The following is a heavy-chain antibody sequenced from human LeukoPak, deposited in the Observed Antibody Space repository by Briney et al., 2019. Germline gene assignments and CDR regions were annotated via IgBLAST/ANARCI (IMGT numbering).Heavy chain of an antibody. V-gene: IGHV4-31*03. Sequence: SQTLSLTCTVSGGSISSGGYYWSWIGQHPGKGLERIGYIYYSGSTNYNPSLKSRVTISVDTSKNQFSLKLSSVTAADTAVYYCARDMAAAGRDNGYYYYYYGMDVWGQGTTVTVSS. CDR1: GGSISSGGYY. CDR3: ARDMAAAGRDNGYYYYYYGMDV. J-gene: IGHJ6*02. CDR2: IYYSGST. D-gene: IGHD6-13*01.